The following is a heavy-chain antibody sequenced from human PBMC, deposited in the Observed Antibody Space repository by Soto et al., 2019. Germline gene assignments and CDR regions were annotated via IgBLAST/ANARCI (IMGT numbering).Heavy chain of an antibody. CDR1: GFYITNYW. Sequence: DVQLVESGGGLVQPGGSVRLSCAASGFYITNYWMTWVRQAPGKGPEWVANIKEDGSLKFYVDSVRGRFTISRDNAKNSVYLEMSRLRAEDTAVYYCVRDSYTAHWHTAGEDYWGQGTLVTVSS. J-gene: IGHJ4*02. CDR3: VRDSYTAHWHTAGEDY. CDR2: IKEDGSLK. D-gene: IGHD2-2*02. V-gene: IGHV3-7*01.